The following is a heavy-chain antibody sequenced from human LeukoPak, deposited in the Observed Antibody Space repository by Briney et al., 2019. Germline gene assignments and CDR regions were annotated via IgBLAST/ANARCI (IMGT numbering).Heavy chain of an antibody. Sequence: GGSLRLSCAASGFTFSNYYMSWIRRAPGKGLEGVSYISSSGSTIYYADSAKGRFTISRDNAKNSLYLQMNSLRAEDTAAYYCARRRCSSGCYYFDYWGQGTLVTVSS. CDR3: ARRRCSSGCYYFDY. V-gene: IGHV3-11*01. CDR2: ISSSGSTI. CDR1: GFTFSNYY. J-gene: IGHJ4*02. D-gene: IGHD3-22*01.